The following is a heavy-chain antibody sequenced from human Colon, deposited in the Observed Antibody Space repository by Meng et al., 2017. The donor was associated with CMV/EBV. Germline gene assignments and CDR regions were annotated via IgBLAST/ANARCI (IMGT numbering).Heavy chain of an antibody. CDR3: ATFGGDFDY. J-gene: IGHJ4*02. D-gene: IGHD3-3*01. Sequence: QVQMVESGDTVKEPGASVKVSCKTSGYTFNGYFMHWVRQAPGQGLEWMGWINPVTGDTSYAQKFQVRVTMTRDTSISTAYMELSSLRSDDTAVYYCATFGGDFDYWGQGTLVTVSS. CDR2: INPVTGDT. CDR1: GYTFNGYF. V-gene: IGHV1-2*02.